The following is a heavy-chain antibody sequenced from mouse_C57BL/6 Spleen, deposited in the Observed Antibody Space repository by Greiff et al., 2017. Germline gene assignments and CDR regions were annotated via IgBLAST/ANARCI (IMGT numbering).Heavy chain of an antibody. J-gene: IGHJ4*01. CDR2: IRNKANGYTT. V-gene: IGHV7-3*01. Sequence: DVKLVESGGGLVQPGGSLSLSCAASGFTFTDYYMSWVRQPPGKALEWLGFIRNKANGYTTEHSASVKGRFTISRDNSQSILYLQMNALRAEDSATYYCARYQLLRGYAMDYWGQGTSVTVSS. D-gene: IGHD1-1*01. CDR3: ARYQLLRGYAMDY. CDR1: GFTFTDYY.